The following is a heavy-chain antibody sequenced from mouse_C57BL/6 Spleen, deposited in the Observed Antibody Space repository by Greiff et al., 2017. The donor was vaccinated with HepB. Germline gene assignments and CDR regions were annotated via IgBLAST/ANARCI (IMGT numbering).Heavy chain of an antibody. V-gene: IGHV1-54*01. CDR3: ARSRQLRDSWFAY. CDR2: INPGSGGT. Sequence: VQLQQSGAELVRPGTSVKVSCKASGYAFTNYLIEWVKQRPGQGLEWIGVINPGSGGTNYNEKFKGKATLTADKSSSTAYMQLSSLTSEDSAVYLCARSRQLRDSWFAYWGQGTLVTVSA. CDR1: GYAFTNYL. J-gene: IGHJ3*01. D-gene: IGHD3-2*02.